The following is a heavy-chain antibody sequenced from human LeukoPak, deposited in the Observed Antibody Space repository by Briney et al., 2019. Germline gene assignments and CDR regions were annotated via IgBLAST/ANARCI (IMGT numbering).Heavy chain of an antibody. CDR3: ARGYQGIEYFQR. CDR2: IYYTGSA. J-gene: IGHJ1*01. CDR1: GGSISSYY. Sequence: KPSETLSLTCTVSGGSISSYYWTWIRQSPGKGLEWIGYIYYTGSANYNPSLKSRVTISLDTSKNKFSLKLTSVTAADTAVYYCARGYQGIEYFQRWGQGTLVTVSS. V-gene: IGHV4-59*01. D-gene: IGHD2-2*01.